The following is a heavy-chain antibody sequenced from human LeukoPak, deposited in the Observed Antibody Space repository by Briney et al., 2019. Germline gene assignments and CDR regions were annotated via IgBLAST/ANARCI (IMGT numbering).Heavy chain of an antibody. J-gene: IGHJ6*02. D-gene: IGHD1-14*01. CDR3: AREKGGTIYYYYGMDV. Sequence: ASVTVSCKSSGYTFTNYGISWVRQAPGQGLEWMGWISAYNGNTNYAQKFQGRVTMTTDTSTSTAYMELRSLRSDDTAVYYCAREKGGTIYYYYGMDVWGQGTTVTVSS. CDR2: ISAYNGNT. CDR1: GYTFTNYG. V-gene: IGHV1-18*01.